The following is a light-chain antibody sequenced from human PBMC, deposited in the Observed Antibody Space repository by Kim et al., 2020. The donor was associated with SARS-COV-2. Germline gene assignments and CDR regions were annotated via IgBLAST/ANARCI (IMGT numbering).Light chain of an antibody. V-gene: IGKV3-20*01. J-gene: IGKJ2*01. CDR2: GAS. CDR3: QQYGSSPGT. CDR1: QSVSSSY. Sequence: SPGESATLSCRASQSVSSSYLAWYQQKPGQAPRLLSYGASSRATGIPYRFSGSGSGTDFTLTISRLEPEDFAVYYCQQYGSSPGTFGQGTKLEI.